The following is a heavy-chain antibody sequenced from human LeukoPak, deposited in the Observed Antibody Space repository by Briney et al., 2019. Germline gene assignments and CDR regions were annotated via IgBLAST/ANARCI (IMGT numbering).Heavy chain of an antibody. V-gene: IGHV1-69*06. CDR1: GGTFSSYA. Sequence: SVKVSCKASGGTFSSYAISWVRQAPGQGLEWMGGIIPIFGTANYAQKFQGRVTITADKSTSTAYMELSSLRSEDTAVYYCARVGIAARPDDYYYYYYMDVWGKGTTVTVSS. CDR2: IIPIFGTA. CDR3: ARVGIAARPDDYYYYYYMDV. J-gene: IGHJ6*03. D-gene: IGHD6-6*01.